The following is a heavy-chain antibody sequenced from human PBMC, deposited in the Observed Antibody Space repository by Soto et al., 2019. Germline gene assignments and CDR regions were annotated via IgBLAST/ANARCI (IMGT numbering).Heavy chain of an antibody. CDR3: AISIAGGYGHSTLDY. CDR2: ISAYNGNT. CDR1: GYTFANYG. J-gene: IGHJ4*02. D-gene: IGHD5-18*01. V-gene: IGHV1-18*01. Sequence: QVHLVQSGAEVKKPGASVKVSGKASGYTFANYGFSWVRQAPGQGLEWMGWISAYNGNTDYAQKLRGRDTMTTDTFTTTSYMELGSLRCDDTAVYYCAISIAGGYGHSTLDYWGEGSVLTVSS.